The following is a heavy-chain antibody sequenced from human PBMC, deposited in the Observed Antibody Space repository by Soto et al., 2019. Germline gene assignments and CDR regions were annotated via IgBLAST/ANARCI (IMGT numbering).Heavy chain of an antibody. Sequence: SETLSLTCTVSGDSITRGVYSWTWIRHPPGKALEWIGNIYDSGSTSYNPSLKSRVTMSVDTSKNQFSLRLTSVTAADTAVYFCARGSSSYYDYGMDVWGQGTTVTV. CDR1: GDSITRGVYS. V-gene: IGHV4-30-2*01. J-gene: IGHJ6*02. CDR2: IYDSGST. CDR3: ARGSSSYYDYGMDV. D-gene: IGHD6-6*01.